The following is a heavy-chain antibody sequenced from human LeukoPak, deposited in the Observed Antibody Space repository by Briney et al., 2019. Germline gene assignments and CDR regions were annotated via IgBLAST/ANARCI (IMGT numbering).Heavy chain of an antibody. V-gene: IGHV3-74*01. Sequence: GGSLRLSCAASGFTFSNYLIPWVRQAPGKGLVWVSRINGDGRTTNYADSVKGRFTISRDNAKNMLYLEMNSLRAEDTAMYHCAGGKRDGSMLFEYWGQGTLVTVSS. CDR3: AGGKRDGSMLFEY. J-gene: IGHJ4*02. D-gene: IGHD2-8*01. CDR1: GFTFSNYL. CDR2: INGDGRTT.